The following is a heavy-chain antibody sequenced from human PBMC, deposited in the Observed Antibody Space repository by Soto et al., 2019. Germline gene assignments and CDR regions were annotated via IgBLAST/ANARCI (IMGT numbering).Heavy chain of an antibody. V-gene: IGHV4-30-2*01. CDR2: IYHSDST. CDR3: ARTKVTTEGFDT. Sequence: RSPTVRVLGGPISIGGYSGSWIWQPQGKGLEWLGYIYHSDSTYYTPSLNSRVTISVNTAKIQFYLKLSSVTAADTAAYYWARTKVTTEGFDTCGQGTLVTVSS. D-gene: IGHD4-4*01. CDR1: GGPISIGGYS. J-gene: IGHJ5*01.